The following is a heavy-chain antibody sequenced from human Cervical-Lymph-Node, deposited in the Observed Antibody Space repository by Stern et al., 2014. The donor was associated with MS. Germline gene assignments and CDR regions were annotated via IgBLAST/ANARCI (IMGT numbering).Heavy chain of an antibody. CDR2: GRNKDRRYTT. D-gene: IGHD3-22*01. CDR3: TRGGTATTAYYDPMDV. CDR1: GFTFSDHY. V-gene: IGHV3-72*01. Sequence: EVQLVESGGGLVQPGGSLRLSCAASGFTFSDHYMDWVRQAPGKGLEWVGRGRNKDRRYTTEYAASVKGRFIISRDDSRNSLYLQMHGLETEDSAVYYCTRGGTATTAYYDPMDVWGQGTTVTVAS. J-gene: IGHJ6*02.